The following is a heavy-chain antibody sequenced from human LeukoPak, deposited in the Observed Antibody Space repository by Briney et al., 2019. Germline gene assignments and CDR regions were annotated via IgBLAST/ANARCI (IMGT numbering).Heavy chain of an antibody. V-gene: IGHV3-48*01. CDR3: ARGSYYYDTTVYYAPDF. CDR2: ISSSSSTI. D-gene: IGHD3-22*01. J-gene: IGHJ4*02. CDR1: GFTFSSYS. Sequence: GGSLRLSCAASGFTFSSYSMNWVRQAPGKGLEWVSYISSSSSTIYYADSVKGRFTISRDNAKNSLYLQMNSLRAEDTAVYYCARGSYYYDTTVYYAPDFWGQGTLVTVSS.